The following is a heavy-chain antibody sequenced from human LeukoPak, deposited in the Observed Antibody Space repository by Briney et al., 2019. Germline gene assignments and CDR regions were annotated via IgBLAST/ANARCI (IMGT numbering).Heavy chain of an antibody. CDR1: GFTFSSYS. J-gene: IGHJ4*02. V-gene: IGHV3-21*01. Sequence: GGSLLLSCAASGFTFSSYSMNWVRQAPGKGLEWVSSISSSSSYIYYADSVKGRFTISRDNAKNSLYLQMNSLRAEDTAVYYCASEGDYRRVFDYWGQGTLVTVSS. CDR3: ASEGDYRRVFDY. CDR2: ISSSSSYI. D-gene: IGHD4-17*01.